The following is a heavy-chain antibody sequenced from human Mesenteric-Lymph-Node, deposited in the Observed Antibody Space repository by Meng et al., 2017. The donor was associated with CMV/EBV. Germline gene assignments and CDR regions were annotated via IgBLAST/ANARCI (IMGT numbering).Heavy chain of an antibody. J-gene: IGHJ4*02. CDR3: ASLAPLNNTKDKIPSGY. D-gene: IGHD1-14*01. CDR2: INHSGST. CDR1: GGSFSAYY. Sequence: QVQLQQWCAGLFKPPETLSLTCAVYGGSFSAYYWSWIRQPPGKGLEWSGEINHSGSTNYNPSLKSRITISVDTSKNQFSLKLTSVTAADTAVYFCASLAPLNNTKDKIPSGYWGQGTLVTVSS. V-gene: IGHV4-34*01.